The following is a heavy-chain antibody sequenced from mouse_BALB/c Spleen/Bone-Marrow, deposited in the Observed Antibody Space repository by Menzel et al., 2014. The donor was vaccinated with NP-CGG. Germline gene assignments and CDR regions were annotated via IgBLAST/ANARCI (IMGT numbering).Heavy chain of an antibody. CDR1: GFSLTAYG. CDR2: IWGDGST. D-gene: IGHD1-1*01. J-gene: IGHJ1*01. Sequence: VQVVESGPGLVAPSQSLSITCTVSGFSLTAYGLNWVRQPPGKGLEWLGVIWGDGSTDYNSALKSRLSISKGNSKSXVFLKMNSLQTDDTARYYCARGSLLYYGGSYWYFDVWGAGTTVTVSS. CDR3: ARGSLLYYGGSYWYFDV. V-gene: IGHV2-6-7*01.